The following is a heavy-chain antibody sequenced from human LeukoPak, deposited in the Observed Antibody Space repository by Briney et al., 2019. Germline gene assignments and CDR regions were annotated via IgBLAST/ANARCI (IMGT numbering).Heavy chain of an antibody. CDR1: GYTFTSYY. CDR3: AREGYYDFWSGYYRGGTDEDWFDP. V-gene: IGHV1-46*01. D-gene: IGHD3-3*01. Sequence: ASVKVSCKASGYTFTSYYMHWVRQAPGQGLEWMGLINPSGGSTSYAQKFQGRVTMTRDTSSSTVYMELSSLRSEDTAVYYCAREGYYDFWSGYYRGGTDEDWFDPWGQGTLVTVSS. J-gene: IGHJ5*02. CDR2: INPSGGST.